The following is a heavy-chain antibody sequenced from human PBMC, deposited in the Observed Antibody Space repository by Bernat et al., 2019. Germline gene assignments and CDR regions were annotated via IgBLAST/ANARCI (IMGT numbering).Heavy chain of an antibody. CDR2: IYYSGST. V-gene: IGHV4-39*07. Sequence: QLQLQESGPGLVKPSETLSLTCTVSGGSISSSSYYWGWIRQPPGKGLEWIGSIYYSGSTYYNPSLKSRVTISVDTSKNQFSLKLSSVTAADTAVYYCARNPTKFDAFDIWGQGTMVTVSS. CDR3: ARNPTKFDAFDI. J-gene: IGHJ3*02. D-gene: IGHD1-1*01. CDR1: GGSISSSSYY.